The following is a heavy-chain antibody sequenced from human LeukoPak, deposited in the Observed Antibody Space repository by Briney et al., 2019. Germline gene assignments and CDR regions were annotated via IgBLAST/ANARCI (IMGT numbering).Heavy chain of an antibody. CDR2: IWDDGNNK. CDR3: ARDSYQDYYGRFDP. J-gene: IGHJ5*02. V-gene: IGHV3-33*01. CDR1: GFSFSNHG. Sequence: GGSLRLSCAASGFSFSNHGMHWVRQAPGKRLEWVAVIWDDGNNKRYANSVNGRFAISRDNSENTLYLQMNGLTAEDTAMYYCARDSYQDYYGRFDPWGQGTLVIVSS. D-gene: IGHD3-10*01.